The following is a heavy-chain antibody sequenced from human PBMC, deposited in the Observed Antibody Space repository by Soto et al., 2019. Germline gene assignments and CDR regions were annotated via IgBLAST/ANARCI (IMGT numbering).Heavy chain of an antibody. V-gene: IGHV1-3*01. Sequence: GASVRVSCKASGYTFTSYAIHWVRQAPGQRLEWMGWINAGYGNTKYSQEFQGRVTITRDTSASTAYMELNSLRSEDTAVYYGARTYYDILTGYSPNPLDYRGQGTRVTVSP. D-gene: IGHD3-9*01. J-gene: IGHJ4*02. CDR2: INAGYGNT. CDR1: GYTFTSYA. CDR3: ARTYYDILTGYSPNPLDY.